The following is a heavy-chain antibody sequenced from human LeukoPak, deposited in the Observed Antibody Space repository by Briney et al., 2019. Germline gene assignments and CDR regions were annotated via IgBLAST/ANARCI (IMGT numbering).Heavy chain of an antibody. CDR3: ARVRYCGGDCYSGYFDY. Sequence: GASVTVSCTASGGTFSSYAISWVRQAPGQGLEWMGGIIPIFGTANYAQKFQGRVTITADESTSTAYMELSSLRSEDTAVYYCARVRYCGGDCYSGYFDYWGQGTLVTVSS. D-gene: IGHD2-21*02. J-gene: IGHJ4*02. V-gene: IGHV1-69*01. CDR2: IIPIFGTA. CDR1: GGTFSSYA.